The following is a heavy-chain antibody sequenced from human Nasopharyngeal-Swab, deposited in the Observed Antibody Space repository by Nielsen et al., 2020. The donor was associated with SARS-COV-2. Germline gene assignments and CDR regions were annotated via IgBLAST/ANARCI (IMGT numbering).Heavy chain of an antibody. CDR3: ARAGRGSSSWYVMDYYYGMDV. CDR2: ISTNTGHP. D-gene: IGHD6-13*01. V-gene: IGHV7-4-1*02. J-gene: IGHJ6*02. Sequence: WVRQAPGQGLEWMGWISTNTGHPTYAQGFTGRFVSSLDTSVSTAYLQISSLKAEDTAVYNCARAGRGSSSWYVMDYYYGMDVWGQGTTVTVSS.